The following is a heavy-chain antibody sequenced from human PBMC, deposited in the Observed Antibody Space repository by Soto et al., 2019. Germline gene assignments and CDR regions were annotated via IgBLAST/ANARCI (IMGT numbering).Heavy chain of an antibody. D-gene: IGHD3-16*01. J-gene: IGHJ4*02. V-gene: IGHV6-1*01. CDR2: TYYSSKWYN. Sequence: SQTLSLTCAISWDSVSSNTAAWNWISQSPSRGLEWLGRTYYSSKWYNDYAVSVKSRITINPDTSKNQFSLHLNSVTPEDTALYYCVRDLGFDFDYWDLGTLVTVSS. CDR1: WDSVSSNTAA. CDR3: VRDLGFDFDY.